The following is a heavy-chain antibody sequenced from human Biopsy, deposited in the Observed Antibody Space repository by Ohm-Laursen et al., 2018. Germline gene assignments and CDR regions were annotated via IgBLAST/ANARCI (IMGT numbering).Heavy chain of an antibody. CDR2: TYYRTKWYS. Sequence: HSLSLTCAISGDSVSNNDAAWNWIRQSPSRGLEGLGRTYYRTKWYSDSAASVKSRITISVDTSKNQFSLHLKSVRPDDTAVYYWARKTPTGIPFNWLDPGGQGTLVIVST. CDR3: ARKTPTGIPFNWLDP. D-gene: IGHD5-18*01. V-gene: IGHV6-1*01. J-gene: IGHJ5*02. CDR1: GDSVSNNDAA.